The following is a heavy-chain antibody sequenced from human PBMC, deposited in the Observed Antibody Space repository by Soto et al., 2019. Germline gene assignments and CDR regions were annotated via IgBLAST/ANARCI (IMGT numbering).Heavy chain of an antibody. J-gene: IGHJ4*02. Sequence: EVRLVESGGGLVQPGTSLRLSCAASGFTFGDFAMHWVRQTPGKGLEWVAVISRNSGAVDYADSVKGRFTISRDGAKNSLYLQMSSLITDDTALYFCAKGHTVYPRTSVEFDVWGEGGLITFSS. CDR2: ISRNSGAV. D-gene: IGHD2-2*01. V-gene: IGHV3-9*01. CDR3: AKGHTVYPRTSVEFDV. CDR1: GFTFGDFA.